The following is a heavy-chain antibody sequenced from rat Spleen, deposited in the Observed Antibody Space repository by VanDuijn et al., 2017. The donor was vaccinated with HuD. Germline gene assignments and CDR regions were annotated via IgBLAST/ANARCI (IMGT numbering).Heavy chain of an antibody. V-gene: IGHV5-27*01. Sequence: EVQLVESGGGLVQPGRSLKLSCAASGFTFSNFYMAWVRQAPTKGLEWVAYINTGGGTTFYRDSVKGRFTISRDNAKSTLYLQMDSLRHEYTATYNCTTASYTSDYYYVGGFDYWGQGVIVTVSS. CDR2: INTGGGTT. CDR1: GFTFSNFY. J-gene: IGHJ2*01. CDR3: TTASYTSDYYYVGGFDY. D-gene: IGHD1-6*01.